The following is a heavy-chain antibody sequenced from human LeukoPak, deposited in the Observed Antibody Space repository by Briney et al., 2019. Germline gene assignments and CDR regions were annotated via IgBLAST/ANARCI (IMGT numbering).Heavy chain of an antibody. CDR2: VYYDGTS. D-gene: IGHD5-24*01. J-gene: IGHJ4*02. CDR3: VRHISTNTGYFDS. V-gene: IGHV4-39*01. CDR1: GGSINSHSYY. Sequence: SETLSLTCTVSGGSINSHSYYWGWIRQPPGKGLEWIGSVYYDGTSYSNPSLKTRVGVFVDTSRDQFSLDLDFVTAADTALYYCVRHISTNTGYFDSCDQGTLVSVSS.